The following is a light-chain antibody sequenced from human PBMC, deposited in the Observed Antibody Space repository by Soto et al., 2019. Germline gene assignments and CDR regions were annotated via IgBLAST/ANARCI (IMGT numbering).Light chain of an antibody. CDR2: EVN. V-gene: IGLV2-8*01. J-gene: IGLJ1*01. Sequence: QSVLTQPPSASGSPGQSVAISCTGTSSDVGGYNYVSWYQQHPGKAPKLMIYEVNKRPSGVPDRFSGSESGNTASLTVSGLQAEDEADYYCSSYAGSSNVFGTWTKLTVL. CDR3: SSYAGSSNV. CDR1: SSDVGGYNY.